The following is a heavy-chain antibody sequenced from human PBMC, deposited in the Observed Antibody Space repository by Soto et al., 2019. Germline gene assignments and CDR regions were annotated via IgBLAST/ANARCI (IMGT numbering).Heavy chain of an antibody. V-gene: IGHV4-4*02. CDR3: ARGRRGELHYESSGWLDP. Sequence: SETLSLTCAVSGGSISNSYWWNWVRQTPGKGLEWIGEIYHSGTTNYNPSLRSRVTISLDDSKNQFSLKVTSVTAADTAVYYCARGRRGELHYESSGWLDPWGQGTLVTVSS. CDR1: GGSISNSYW. CDR2: IYHSGTT. D-gene: IGHD3-22*01. J-gene: IGHJ5*02.